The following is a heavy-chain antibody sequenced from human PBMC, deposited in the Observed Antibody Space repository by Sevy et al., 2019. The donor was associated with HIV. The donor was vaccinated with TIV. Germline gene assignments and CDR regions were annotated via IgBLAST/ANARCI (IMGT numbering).Heavy chain of an antibody. D-gene: IGHD1-26*01. J-gene: IGHJ4*01. CDR2: ISYEGTDT. Sequence: GGSLRLSCAASGFAFSTHAMHWVRQAPGKGLEWVAVISYEGTDTFYAASVEGRFTISGDNSKNMLSLQINSLKPEDTAVYYCARDGGYSIKWYPLYWGHGTLVTVSS. CDR1: GFAFSTHA. CDR3: ARDGGYSIKWYPLY. V-gene: IGHV3-30-3*01.